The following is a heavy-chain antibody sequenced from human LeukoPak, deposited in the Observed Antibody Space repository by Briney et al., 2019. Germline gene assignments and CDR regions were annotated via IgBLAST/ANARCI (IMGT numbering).Heavy chain of an antibody. Sequence: PGGSLRLSCVVSGITFSTYTMNWVRQAPGKGLEWVAVISYDGGNKYYADSVKGRFTISRDNSKNTLYLQMNSLRAEDTAVYYCAKDTDVYDFWSGVGGGTLDYWGQGTLVTVSS. CDR1: GITFSTYT. J-gene: IGHJ4*02. V-gene: IGHV3-30-3*01. CDR2: ISYDGGNK. CDR3: AKDTDVYDFWSGVGGGTLDY. D-gene: IGHD3-3*01.